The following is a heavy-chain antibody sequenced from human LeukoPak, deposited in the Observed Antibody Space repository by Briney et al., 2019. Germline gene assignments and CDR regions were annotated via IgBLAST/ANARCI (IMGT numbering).Heavy chain of an antibody. CDR3: ARARFLGNPTPDY. V-gene: IGHV4-34*01. D-gene: IGHD4-23*01. CDR1: GGSFSGYY. CDR2: INHSGST. Sequence: NPSETLSLTCAIYGGSFSGYYWSWIRQPPGKGLEWIGEINHSGSTNYNPSLKSRVTISVDTSKNQFSLKLSSVTAADTAVYYCARARFLGNPTPDYWGQGTLVTVSS. J-gene: IGHJ4*02.